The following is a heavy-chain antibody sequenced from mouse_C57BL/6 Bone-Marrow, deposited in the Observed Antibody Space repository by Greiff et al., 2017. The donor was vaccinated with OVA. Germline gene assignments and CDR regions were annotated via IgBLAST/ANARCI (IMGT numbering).Heavy chain of an antibody. CDR3: ARDYYGSSYRGYWYFDV. Sequence: EVQLQESGGGLVKPGGSLKLSCAASGFTFSDYGMHWVRQAPEKGLEWVAYISSGSSTIYYADTVKGRFTISRDNAKNTLFLQMTSLRSEDTAMYYCARDYYGSSYRGYWYFDVWGTGTTVTVSS. CDR1: GFTFSDYG. CDR2: ISSGSSTI. V-gene: IGHV5-17*01. J-gene: IGHJ1*03. D-gene: IGHD1-1*01.